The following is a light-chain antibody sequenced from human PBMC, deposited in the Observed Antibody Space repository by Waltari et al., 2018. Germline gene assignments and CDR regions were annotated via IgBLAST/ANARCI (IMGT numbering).Light chain of an antibody. CDR1: QSFSGRF. J-gene: IGKJ2*01. V-gene: IGKV3-20*01. Sequence: EIVLTQSPDTLSLSPGERATLSCRASQSFSGRFLAWYQQKPGQAPRLLIYGASNRATGIPDRFSGSESETDFTLAISRLEPEDCAVYFCQQYGTSPPYTFGQGTKLEIK. CDR3: QQYGTSPPYT. CDR2: GAS.